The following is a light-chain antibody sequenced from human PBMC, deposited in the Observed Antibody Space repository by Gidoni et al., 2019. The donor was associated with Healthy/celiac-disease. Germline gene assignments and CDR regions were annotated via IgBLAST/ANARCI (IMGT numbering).Light chain of an antibody. CDR3: AAWDDSLSGRGV. CDR2: RTN. Sequence: QSVLTQPPPASGTPGQRVTISCSGSSSNIGSNYVYWYQQLPGTAPKLLIDRTNQRPSGVPDRFSGSKSGTPASLAISGLRSEDEADYYCAAWDDSLSGRGVFGGGTKLTVL. V-gene: IGLV1-47*01. J-gene: IGLJ3*02. CDR1: SSNIGSNY.